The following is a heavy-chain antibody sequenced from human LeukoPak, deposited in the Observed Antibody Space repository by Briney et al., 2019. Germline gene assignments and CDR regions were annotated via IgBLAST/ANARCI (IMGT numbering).Heavy chain of an antibody. V-gene: IGHV1-24*01. CDR2: FDPEDGET. J-gene: IGHJ6*03. CDR3: ATGIYSGSYSVYMDV. CDR1: GYTLTELS. Sequence: ASVKVSCKVSGYTLTELSMHWVRQAPGKGLEWMGGFDPEDGETIYAQKFQGRVTMTEDTSTDTAYMELSSLRSEDTAVYYCATGIYSGSYSVYMDVWGKGTTVTISS. D-gene: IGHD1-26*01.